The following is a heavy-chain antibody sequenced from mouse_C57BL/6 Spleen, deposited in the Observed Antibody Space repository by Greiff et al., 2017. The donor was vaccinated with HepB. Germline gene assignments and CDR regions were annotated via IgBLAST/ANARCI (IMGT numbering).Heavy chain of an antibody. CDR3: ARSGYYGSSGGFDY. D-gene: IGHD1-1*01. CDR1: GYTFTSYW. J-gene: IGHJ2*01. CDR2: IDPSDSYT. V-gene: IGHV1-59*01. Sequence: VQLQQPGAELVRPGTSVKLSCKASGYTFTSYWMHWVKQRPGQGLEWIGVIDPSDSYTNYNQKFQGKATLTVDTSSSTAYMQLSSLTSEDSAVYYCARSGYYGSSGGFDYWGQGTTLTVSS.